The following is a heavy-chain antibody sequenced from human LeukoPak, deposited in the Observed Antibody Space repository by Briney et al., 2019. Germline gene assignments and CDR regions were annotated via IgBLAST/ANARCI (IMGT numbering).Heavy chain of an antibody. CDR3: ARGQEWDSWIVDF. CDR2: NTGGDPIT. D-gene: IGHD1-26*01. V-gene: IGHV1-3*01. CDR1: GYTFSNYA. Sequence: ASVKVSCKTSGYTFSNYAIHWLRQAPGQRPEWMGCNTGGDPITQYSQKFQGRLTFNRDTSASTAFMELSSLTSEDTAVYYCARGQEWDSWIVDFWGQGTLVTVSS. J-gene: IGHJ4*02.